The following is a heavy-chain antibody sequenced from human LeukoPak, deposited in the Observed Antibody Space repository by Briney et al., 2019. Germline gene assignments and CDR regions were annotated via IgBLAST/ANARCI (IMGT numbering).Heavy chain of an antibody. CDR1: GFTFDDYG. J-gene: IGHJ3*02. V-gene: IGHV3-20*04. D-gene: IGHD1-26*01. Sequence: GGSLRLSCAASGFTFDDYGMSWVRQAPGKGLEWVSGIDWNGGSTGYADSVKGRFTISRDNAKNSLYLQMNSLRAEDTALYYCARLGVGATRDAFDIWGQGTMITVSS. CDR3: ARLGVGATRDAFDI. CDR2: IDWNGGST.